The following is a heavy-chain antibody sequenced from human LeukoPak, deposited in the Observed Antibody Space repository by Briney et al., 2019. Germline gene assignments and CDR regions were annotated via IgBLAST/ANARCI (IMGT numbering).Heavy chain of an antibody. CDR2: IYSGGST. CDR3: ARNGGLDVLRFLEWSGYFDY. Sequence: ASLILSCASSGFTISSNYISCVRHAPGKGLEWGSVIYSGGSTYYADFVKGRFTISRDNSKNMLYLQLNSLRAEDTAVYYCARNGGLDVLRFLEWSGYFDYWGQGTLVTVSS. J-gene: IGHJ4*02. V-gene: IGHV3-66*02. D-gene: IGHD3-3*01. CDR1: GFTISSNY.